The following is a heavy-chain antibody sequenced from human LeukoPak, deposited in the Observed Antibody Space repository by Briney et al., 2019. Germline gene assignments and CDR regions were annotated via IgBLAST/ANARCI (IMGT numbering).Heavy chain of an antibody. CDR2: INTDGSST. J-gene: IGHJ4*02. CDR1: GFTFSSYW. D-gene: IGHD3-22*01. Sequence: GGSLRLPCAASGFTFSSYWMHWVRQAPGKGLVWVSLINTDGSSTSYAGSVKGRFTISRDNAKNTLYLQMNSLRAEDTAVYYCARDTYDSSGYYYGPFDYWGQGTLVTVSS. V-gene: IGHV3-74*01. CDR3: ARDTYDSSGYYYGPFDY.